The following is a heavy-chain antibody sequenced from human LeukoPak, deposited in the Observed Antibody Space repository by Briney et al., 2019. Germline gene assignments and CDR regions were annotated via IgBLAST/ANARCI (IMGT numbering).Heavy chain of an antibody. D-gene: IGHD3-9*01. CDR2: INPNSGGT. CDR3: ARGERILTGYSYDY. CDR1: GYTLTGYY. V-gene: IGHV1-2*02. Sequence: ASVKVSCKASGYTLTGYYMHWVRQAPGQGLEWMGWINPNSGGTNYAQKFQGRVTMTRDTSISTAYMELSRLRSDDTAVYYCARGERILTGYSYDYWGQGTLVTVSS. J-gene: IGHJ4*02.